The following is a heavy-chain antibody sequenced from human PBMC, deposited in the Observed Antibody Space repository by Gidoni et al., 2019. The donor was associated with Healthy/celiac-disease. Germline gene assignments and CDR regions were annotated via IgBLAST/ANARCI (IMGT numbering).Heavy chain of an antibody. CDR3: AREGQQLASSFDY. Sequence: QVQLVESGGGVVQPGRSLRLPCAASGSTYRSYAMHWVRQAPGKGLEWVAVISYDGSNKYYADSVKGRFTISRDNSKNTLYLQMNSLRAEDTAVYYCAREGQQLASSFDYWGQGTLVTVSS. J-gene: IGHJ4*02. V-gene: IGHV3-30*04. CDR2: ISYDGSNK. CDR1: GSTYRSYA. D-gene: IGHD6-13*01.